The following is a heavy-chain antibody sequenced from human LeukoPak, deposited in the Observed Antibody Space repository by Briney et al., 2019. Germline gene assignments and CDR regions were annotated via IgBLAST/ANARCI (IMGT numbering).Heavy chain of an antibody. CDR2: IYYSGST. J-gene: IGHJ6*02. Sequence: PSETLSLTCTVSGGSISSGGYYWSWIRQHPGKGLEWIGYIYYSGSTYYNPSLKSRVTVSVDTSKNQFSLKLSSVTAADTAVYYCARVTGYSYGLSYGMDVWGQGTTVTVSS. CDR3: ARVTGYSYGLSYGMDV. D-gene: IGHD5-18*01. V-gene: IGHV4-31*03. CDR1: GGSISSGGYY.